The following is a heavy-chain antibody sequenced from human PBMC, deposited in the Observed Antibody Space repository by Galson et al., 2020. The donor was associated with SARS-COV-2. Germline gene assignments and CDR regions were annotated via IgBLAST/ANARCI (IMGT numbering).Heavy chain of an antibody. Sequence: GGSLRLSCTASEFTFTNYGMHWVRQAPGKGLEWVAVISYDGSIRNYADAVEGRFTISRDTSKNTLYLQMNSLRVEDTAVYYCAKDTQRFWFGELLHRWFDPWGRGSLVTVSS. D-gene: IGHD3-10*01. CDR3: AKDTQRFWFGELLHRWFDP. J-gene: IGHJ5*02. CDR1: EFTFTNYG. CDR2: ISYDGSIR. V-gene: IGHV3-30*18.